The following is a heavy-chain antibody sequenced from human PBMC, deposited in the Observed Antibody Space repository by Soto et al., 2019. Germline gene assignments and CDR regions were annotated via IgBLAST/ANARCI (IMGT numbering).Heavy chain of an antibody. CDR3: AIELTCYSFGPGEVY. V-gene: IGHV4-30-4*01. D-gene: IGHD2-15*01. CDR1: GGSINSGDYY. J-gene: IGHJ4*02. CDR2: ISFSGST. Sequence: QVQLQESGPGLLKPSQTLSLTCTVSGGSINSGDYYCNWIRQPPGKGLEWIGYISFSGSTYYNPSLESRVIISLDTAQDPFSLTLTSVSAADTAVYYCAIELTCYSFGPGEVYWGQGPLVTVSS.